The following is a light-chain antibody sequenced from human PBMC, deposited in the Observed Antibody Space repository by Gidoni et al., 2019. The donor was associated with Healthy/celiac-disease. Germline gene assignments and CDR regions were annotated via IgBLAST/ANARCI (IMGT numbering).Light chain of an antibody. CDR3: QQRSNWPPFT. CDR1: QRVSSY. CDR2: DAS. J-gene: IGKJ4*01. V-gene: IGKV3-11*01. Sequence: ELVFTQSPATLPLSPGERATLSCSASQRVSSYLAWYQQKPGRAPRLLIYDASNSATGIPARFSGSGSGTDFTLTISSLEPEDFAVYYCQQRSNWPPFTFGGGTKVEIK.